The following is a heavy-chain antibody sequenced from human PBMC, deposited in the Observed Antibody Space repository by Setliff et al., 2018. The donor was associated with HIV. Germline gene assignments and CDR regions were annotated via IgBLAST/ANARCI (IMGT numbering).Heavy chain of an antibody. V-gene: IGHV1-69*05. J-gene: IGHJ4*02. D-gene: IGHD6-13*01. CDR1: GGSFSSYA. CDR2: IIPIFGTA. CDR3: VRPNQQQLSSFEY. Sequence: SVKVSCKASGGSFSSYAISWVRQAPGQGLEWMGGIIPIFGTAKYAQKFQGRVTITTDESTSTAYMELSSLGSEDTAVYYCVRPNQQQLSSFEYWGQGTLVTVSS.